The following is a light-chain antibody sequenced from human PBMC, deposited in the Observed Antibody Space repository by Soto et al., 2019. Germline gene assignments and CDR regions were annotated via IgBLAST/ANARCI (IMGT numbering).Light chain of an antibody. V-gene: IGKV1-5*03. CDR1: PSISSW. Sequence: DLQMTQSPSTLSASVGDRVTITCRASPSISSWLAWYQQKPGKAPKLLIYKASSFKSGVPSRFSGSGSGTEFTLTISSLQPDDFATYYLQQYETFGQGTKVEIK. CDR2: KAS. J-gene: IGKJ1*01. CDR3: QQYET.